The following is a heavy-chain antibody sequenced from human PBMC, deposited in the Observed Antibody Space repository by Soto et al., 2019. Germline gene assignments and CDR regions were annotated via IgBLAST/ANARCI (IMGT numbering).Heavy chain of an antibody. V-gene: IGHV1-18*04. CDR3: ARVAAADYYYYGMDV. CDR1: GYTFTSYG. CDR2: ISAYNGNT. D-gene: IGHD6-13*01. Sequence: GASVNVSCKASGYTFTSYGISWVRQAPGQGLEWMGWISAYNGNTNYAQKLQGRVTMTTDTSTSTAYMELRSLRSDDTAVYYCARVAAADYYYYGMDVWGQGTTVTVSS. J-gene: IGHJ6*02.